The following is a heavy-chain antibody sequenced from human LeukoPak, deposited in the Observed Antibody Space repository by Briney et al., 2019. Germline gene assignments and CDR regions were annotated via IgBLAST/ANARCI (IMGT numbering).Heavy chain of an antibody. V-gene: IGHV4-59*01. D-gene: IGHD6-13*01. J-gene: IGHJ4*02. CDR3: ARAGPIAAAD. CDR1: GGSISSYY. Sequence: SETLSLTCTVSGGSISSYYWSWIRQPPGKGLEWIGYIYYSGSTNYNPSLKSRVTISVDTSKNQFSLKLSSVTAADTAVHYCARAGPIAAADWGQGTLVTVSS. CDR2: IYYSGST.